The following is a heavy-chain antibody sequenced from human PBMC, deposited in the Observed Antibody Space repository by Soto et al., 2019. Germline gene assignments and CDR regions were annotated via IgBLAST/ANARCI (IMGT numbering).Heavy chain of an antibody. Sequence: QVQLVQSGAEVKKPGASVKVSCKASGYTFTGYYIHWVRQAPGQGLEWMGWINPNSGGTNYIQKFQGWVTMTRDTSIGTAYMELSRLRSDDTAVYYCARGARVYGDYGDDYFDYWGQGTLVTVSS. D-gene: IGHD4-17*01. V-gene: IGHV1-2*04. CDR3: ARGARVYGDYGDDYFDY. CDR1: GYTFTGYY. J-gene: IGHJ4*02. CDR2: INPNSGGT.